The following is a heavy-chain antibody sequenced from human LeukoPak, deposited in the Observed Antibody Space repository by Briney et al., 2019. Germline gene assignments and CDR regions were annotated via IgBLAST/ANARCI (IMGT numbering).Heavy chain of an antibody. Sequence: SETLSLTCTVSGGSISSYYWSWIRQPPGKGLEWIGYIYYSGSTNYNPSLKSRVTISVDTSKNQFSLKLSSVTAADTAVYYCARVPATDLYIDYWGRGTLVTVSS. CDR1: GGSISSYY. CDR2: IYYSGST. J-gene: IGHJ4*02. D-gene: IGHD1-1*01. CDR3: ARVPATDLYIDY. V-gene: IGHV4-59*01.